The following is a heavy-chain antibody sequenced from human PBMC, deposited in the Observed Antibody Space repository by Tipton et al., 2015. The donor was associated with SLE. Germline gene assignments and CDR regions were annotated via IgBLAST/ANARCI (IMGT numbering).Heavy chain of an antibody. D-gene: IGHD6-19*01. V-gene: IGHV4-39*02. CDR1: GDPISSNSYY. CDR3: ARENAVAVLDY. J-gene: IGHJ4*02. Sequence: TLSLTCAVSGDPISSNSYYWGWIRQPPGKGLEWIGNIYYSGSTNYNPSLKSRVTISVDTSKNQFSLKLSSVTAADTAVYYCARENAVAVLDYWGQGTLVTVSS. CDR2: IYYSGST.